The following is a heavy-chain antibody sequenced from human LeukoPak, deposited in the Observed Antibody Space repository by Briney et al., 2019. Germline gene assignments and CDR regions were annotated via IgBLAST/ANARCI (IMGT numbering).Heavy chain of an antibody. Sequence: GGSLRLSCAASGFTFSSYGMSWVRQAPGKGLEWVAVISYDGSNKYYADSVKGRFTISRDNSKNTLYLQMNSLRAEDTAVYYCARVVPGNPRSSSGSYRSLMGNWFDPWGQGTLVTVSS. CDR2: ISYDGSNK. CDR3: ARVVPGNPRSSSGSYRSLMGNWFDP. D-gene: IGHD3-10*01. CDR1: GFTFSSYG. V-gene: IGHV3-30*03. J-gene: IGHJ5*02.